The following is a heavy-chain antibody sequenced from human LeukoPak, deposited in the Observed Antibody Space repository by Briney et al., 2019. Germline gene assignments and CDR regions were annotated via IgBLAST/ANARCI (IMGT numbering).Heavy chain of an antibody. V-gene: IGHV4-4*07. J-gene: IGHJ5*02. CDR3: ARVTDPRYNWFDP. CDR2: IDARGST. Sequence: PSETLSRTATVSAFSSSSYYWTWIRQPAGHGPEWIVRIDARGSTSYNPSLKSRVNMSVDTYKNQFSLKLNSVTAADTAVYYCARVTDPRYNWFDPWGQGTLVTVSS. D-gene: IGHD2-21*02. CDR1: AFSSSSYY.